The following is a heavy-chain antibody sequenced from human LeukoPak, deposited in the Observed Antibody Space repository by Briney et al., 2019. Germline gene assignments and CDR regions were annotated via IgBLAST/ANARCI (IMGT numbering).Heavy chain of an antibody. CDR3: ARERANYYDSSGPDGFYNWFDP. Sequence: GGSLRLSCAASGFTVSSNYMSWVRQAPGKGLEWVSVIYSGGSTYYADSVKGRFTISRDNSKNTLCLQMNSLRAEDTAVYYCARERANYYDSSGPDGFYNWFDPWGQGTLVTVSS. CDR2: IYSGGST. V-gene: IGHV3-66*01. CDR1: GFTVSSNY. J-gene: IGHJ5*02. D-gene: IGHD3-22*01.